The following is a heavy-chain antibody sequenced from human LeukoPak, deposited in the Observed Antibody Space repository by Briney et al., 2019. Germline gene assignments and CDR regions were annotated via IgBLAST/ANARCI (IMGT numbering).Heavy chain of an antibody. J-gene: IGHJ5*02. CDR2: IWYDGSNK. V-gene: IGHV3-33*08. CDR1: GFTFSDYA. D-gene: IGHD1-7*01. Sequence: PGGSLRLSCAASGFTFSDYAMHWVRQAPGKGLEWVAVIWYDGSNKYYADSVKGRFTISRDNSKNTLYLQMNSLRAEDTAVYYCARDNWNYVFWFDPWGQGTLVTVSS. CDR3: ARDNWNYVFWFDP.